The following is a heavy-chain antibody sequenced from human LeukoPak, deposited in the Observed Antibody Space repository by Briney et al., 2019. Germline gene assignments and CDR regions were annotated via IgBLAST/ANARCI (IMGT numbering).Heavy chain of an antibody. CDR2: IKSDGRT. CDR3: ARAPSEIGGYYPEYFRH. CDR1: GFALSSYW. J-gene: IGHJ1*01. Sequence: GGSLRLSCAASGFALSSYWMHWVRQAPGKGLVWVSRIKSDGRTNYADSVKGRFTISRDNAKNTVSLQMNSLRAEDTGVYYCARAPSEIGGYYPEYFRHWGQGTLVIVSS. D-gene: IGHD3-22*01. V-gene: IGHV3-74*01.